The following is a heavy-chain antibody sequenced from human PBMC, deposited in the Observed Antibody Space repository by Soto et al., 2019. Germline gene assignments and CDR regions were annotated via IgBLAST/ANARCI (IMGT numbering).Heavy chain of an antibody. J-gene: IGHJ6*02. CDR1: GYTFTGYY. CDR2: INPNSGGT. Sequence: ASVKVSCKASGYTFTGYYMHWVRQAPGQGLEWMGWINPNSGGTNYAQKFQGWVTMTRDTSISTAYMELSRLRSDDTAVYYCARDLSGSLYDYYYYGMDVWGQGTTVTVS. CDR3: ARDLSGSLYDYYYYGMDV. D-gene: IGHD1-26*01. V-gene: IGHV1-2*04.